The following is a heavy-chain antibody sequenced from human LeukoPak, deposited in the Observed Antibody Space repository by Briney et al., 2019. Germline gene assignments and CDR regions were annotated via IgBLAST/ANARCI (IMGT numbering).Heavy chain of an antibody. J-gene: IGHJ5*02. CDR3: ARSGSYEGYNWFDP. Sequence: SETLSLTCTVSGGSISSSHWSWIRQPPGKGLEWIGYIYYSGSTNYNPSLKSRVTISVDTSKNQFSLKLSSVTAADTAVYYCARSGSYEGYNWFDPWGQGTLVTVSS. CDR2: IYYSGST. V-gene: IGHV4-59*08. D-gene: IGHD1-26*01. CDR1: GGSISSSH.